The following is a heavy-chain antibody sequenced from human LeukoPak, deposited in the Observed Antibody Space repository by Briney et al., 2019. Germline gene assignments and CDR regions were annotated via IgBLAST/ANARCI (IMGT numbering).Heavy chain of an antibody. CDR3: AKEQSITMIVVVMFDAFDI. CDR2: ISYDGSNK. CDR1: GFTFSSYG. D-gene: IGHD3-22*01. Sequence: QPGGSLRLSCAASGFTFSSYGMHWVRQAPGKGLEWVAVISYDGSNKYYADSVKGRFTISRDNSKNTLYLQMNSLRAEDTAVYYCAKEQSITMIVVVMFDAFDIWGQGTMVTVSS. V-gene: IGHV3-30*18. J-gene: IGHJ3*02.